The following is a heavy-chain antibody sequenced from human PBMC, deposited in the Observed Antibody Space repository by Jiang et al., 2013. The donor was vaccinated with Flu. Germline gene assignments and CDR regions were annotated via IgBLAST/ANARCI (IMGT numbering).Heavy chain of an antibody. CDR3: ARASYFDITKFDY. J-gene: IGHJ4*02. CDR1: GDSISGHF. V-gene: IGHV4-59*11. Sequence: GPGLVKPSETLSLTCTVSGDSISGHFWTWIRQPPGKGLEWIGHIYDSENSKYSPSLKSRVTISVGTSRNQFSLKLTSVTAADTAVYYCARASYFDITKFDYWGQGTLVTVSS. CDR2: IYDSENS. D-gene: IGHD3-22*01.